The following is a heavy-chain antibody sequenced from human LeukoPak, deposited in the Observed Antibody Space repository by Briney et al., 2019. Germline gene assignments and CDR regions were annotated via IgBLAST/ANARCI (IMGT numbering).Heavy chain of an antibody. CDR1: GYTFTSYY. D-gene: IGHD3-3*01. V-gene: IGHV1-46*01. Sequence: ASVKVSCKASGYTFTSYYMHWVRQAPGQGLEWMGIINPSGGSTSYAQKFQGRVTMTRDTSTSTVYMELSRLRSDDTAVYYCARDQGFWSGYYSAFDIWGQGTMVTVSS. CDR3: ARDQGFWSGYYSAFDI. J-gene: IGHJ3*02. CDR2: INPSGGST.